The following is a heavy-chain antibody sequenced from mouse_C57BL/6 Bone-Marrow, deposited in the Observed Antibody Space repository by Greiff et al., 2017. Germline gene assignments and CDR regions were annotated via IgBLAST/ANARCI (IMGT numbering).Heavy chain of an antibody. CDR2: IDPSDSYT. J-gene: IGHJ4*01. CDR3: ARSIVAPHAMDY. V-gene: IGHV1-59*01. D-gene: IGHD2-12*01. Sequence: VKLQQSGAELVRPGTSVKLSCKASGYTFTSYWMHWVQQRPGQGLEWIGVIDPSDSYTNYNQKFKGKATLTVDTSSSTAYKQLSSLTSEDSAVYYCARSIVAPHAMDYWGQGTSVTVSS. CDR1: GYTFTSYW.